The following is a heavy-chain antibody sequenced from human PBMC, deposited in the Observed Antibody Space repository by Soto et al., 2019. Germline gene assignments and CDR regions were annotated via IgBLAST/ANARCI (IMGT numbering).Heavy chain of an antibody. Sequence: PSETLSLTCSASRGSITSSSHFWGWVRQPPGKGLEWIGTIYFTGNTYYTPSLKSRLTMSIDTSKNEFSLRLNSVTAADTAVYYCAGQTFTIAAASYGRSNWFDPWGPGTLVTVSS. J-gene: IGHJ5*02. D-gene: IGHD6-25*01. CDR1: RGSITSSSHF. CDR3: AGQTFTIAAASYGRSNWFDP. CDR2: IYFTGNT. V-gene: IGHV4-39*01.